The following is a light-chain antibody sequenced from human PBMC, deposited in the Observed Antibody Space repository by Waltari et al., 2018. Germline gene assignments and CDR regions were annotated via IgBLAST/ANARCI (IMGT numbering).Light chain of an antibody. CDR3: QQYNRWPPIT. J-gene: IGKJ5*01. V-gene: IGKV3-15*01. CDR1: QSIATN. CDR2: DAS. Sequence: EVVMTQSPDTLSVSPGGRATLSCRASQSIATNLAWYQLRRGQAPRLLIFDASTRATSISGRFSGSGSGTEFTLTISSLQSDDSAVYYCQQYNRWPPITFGQGTRLEIK.